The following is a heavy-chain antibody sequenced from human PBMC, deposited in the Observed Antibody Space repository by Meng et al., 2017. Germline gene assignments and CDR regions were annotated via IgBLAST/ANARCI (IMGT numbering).Heavy chain of an antibody. CDR3: ARGGYSSGWPYFDY. J-gene: IGHJ4*02. CDR1: GFTFSSYG. Sequence: QVQLVGSGGGVVQPGRSLRLSCAASGFTFSSYGMHWVRQAPGKGLEWVAVIWYDGSNKYYADSVKGRFTISRDNSKNTLYLQMNSLRAEDTAVYYCARGGYSSGWPYFDYWGQGTLVTVSS. V-gene: IGHV3-33*01. D-gene: IGHD6-19*01. CDR2: IWYDGSNK.